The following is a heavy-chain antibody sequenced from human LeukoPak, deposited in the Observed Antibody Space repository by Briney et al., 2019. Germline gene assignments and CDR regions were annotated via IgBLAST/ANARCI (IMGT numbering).Heavy chain of an antibody. CDR3: ASISNYDSEDY. D-gene: IGHD4-11*01. CDR1: GGSISSGSYY. CDR2: IYTSGST. V-gene: IGHV4-61*02. Sequence: SETLSLTCTVSGGSISSGSYYWSWIRQPAGKGLEWIGRIYTSGSTNYNPSLKSRVTISVDTSKNQFSLKLSSVTAADTAVYYCASISNYDSEDYWGQGTLVTVSS. J-gene: IGHJ4*02.